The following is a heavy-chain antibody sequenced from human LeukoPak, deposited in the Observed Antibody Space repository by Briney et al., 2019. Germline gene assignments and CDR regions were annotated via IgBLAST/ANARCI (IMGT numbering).Heavy chain of an antibody. CDR1: GGSCSGYY. V-gene: IGHV4-34*01. CDR2: INHSGST. J-gene: IGHJ2*01. D-gene: IGHD3-10*01. Sequence: SETLTLTCAVYGGSCSGYYWSWIRQPPGKELDWIGEINHSGSTNYNPSLKSRVTISVDTSKNQFSLKLSSVTAADTAVYYCARGPYGSGKTPERYWYFDLWGRGTLVTVSS. CDR3: ARGPYGSGKTPERYWYFDL.